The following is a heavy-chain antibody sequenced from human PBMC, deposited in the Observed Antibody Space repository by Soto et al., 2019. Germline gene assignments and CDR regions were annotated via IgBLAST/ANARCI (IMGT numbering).Heavy chain of an antibody. D-gene: IGHD3-10*01. Sequence: ASVKVSCKASGYTFTSYYMHWVRQAPGQGLEWMGIINPSGGSTSYAQKFQGRVTMTRDTSTSTVYMELSSLRSEDTAVYYCAREPRTMVRGVNSETETTFDYWGQGTLVTVSS. CDR2: INPSGGST. V-gene: IGHV1-46*01. CDR1: GYTFTSYY. J-gene: IGHJ4*02. CDR3: AREPRTMVRGVNSETETTFDY.